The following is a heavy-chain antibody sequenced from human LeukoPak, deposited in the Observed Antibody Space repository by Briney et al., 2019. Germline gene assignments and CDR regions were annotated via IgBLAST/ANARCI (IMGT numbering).Heavy chain of an antibody. Sequence: SETLSLTCTVSGGSISSGGYSWSWIRQPSGKGLEWIGYIFHSGHSYYNPSLKSRVTISVDRSKNQFSLRLTSVTAADTAIYYCARELWFVNAPGSWLDPWGQGTQVTVSS. D-gene: IGHD3-10*01. J-gene: IGHJ5*02. V-gene: IGHV4-30-2*01. CDR1: GGSISSGGYS. CDR3: ARELWFVNAPGSWLDP. CDR2: IFHSGHS.